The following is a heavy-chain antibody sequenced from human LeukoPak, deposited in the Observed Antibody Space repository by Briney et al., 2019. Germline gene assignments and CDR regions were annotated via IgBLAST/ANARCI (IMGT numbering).Heavy chain of an antibody. CDR1: GFTFSNYA. CDR3: AKASTRDTGYYFDS. D-gene: IGHD3-9*01. CDR2: IRYNIENT. J-gene: IGHJ4*02. V-gene: IGHV3-23*01. Sequence: GGSLRLSCAASGFTFSNYALGWVRQAPGKGPEWVSSIRYNIENTHYADAVQGRFTISRDNSKNTLYLQMNSLRAEDTARYYCAKASTRDTGYYFDSWGQGTLVSVSS.